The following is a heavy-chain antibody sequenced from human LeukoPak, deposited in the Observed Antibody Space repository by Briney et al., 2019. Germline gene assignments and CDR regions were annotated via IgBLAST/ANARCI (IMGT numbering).Heavy chain of an antibody. Sequence: GSLRLSCAASGFTFSGSAMHWVRQASGKGLEWVGRIRSKANSYATAYAASVKGRFTISRDDSKNTAYLQMNSLKTEDTAVYYCTRLGSSSWYVPYDYWGQGTLVTVSS. CDR2: IRSKANSYAT. J-gene: IGHJ4*02. D-gene: IGHD6-13*01. CDR3: TRLGSSSWYVPYDY. CDR1: GFTFSGSA. V-gene: IGHV3-73*01.